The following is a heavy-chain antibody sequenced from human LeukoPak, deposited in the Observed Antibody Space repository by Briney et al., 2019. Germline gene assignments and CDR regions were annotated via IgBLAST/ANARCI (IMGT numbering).Heavy chain of an antibody. J-gene: IGHJ4*02. V-gene: IGHV3-23*01. Sequence: PGGSLRLSCAASGFTFSTYAMSWVRQAPGKGLEWVSAISGSGGSTYYADSVKGRFTISRDNAKNTVHLQMNSLRAEDTALYYCAKRIAAALDYWGQGTLVTASS. CDR3: AKRIAAALDY. D-gene: IGHD6-13*01. CDR2: ISGSGGST. CDR1: GFTFSTYA.